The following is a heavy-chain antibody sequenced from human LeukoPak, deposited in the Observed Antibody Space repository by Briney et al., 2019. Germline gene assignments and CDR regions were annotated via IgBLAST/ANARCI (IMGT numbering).Heavy chain of an antibody. V-gene: IGHV1-69*05. J-gene: IGHJ4*02. CDR3: ARDLGVTGTYDNHCFDY. CDR1: GGTFNTYA. Sequence: SVKVSCKASGGTFNTYAISWVRQAPGQGLEWMGRFIPIFGTANYAQKFQGRVSITTDESTSTAYMQLSSLRSEDTAMYYCARDLGVTGTYDNHCFDYWGQGILVTVS. D-gene: IGHD1-7*01. CDR2: FIPIFGTA.